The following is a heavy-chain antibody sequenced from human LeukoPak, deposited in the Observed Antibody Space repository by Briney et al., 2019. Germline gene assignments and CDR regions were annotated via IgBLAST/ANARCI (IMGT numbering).Heavy chain of an antibody. CDR3: ARRFCSSVSCYDDDAFDV. Sequence: ASVKVSCKASGHTFVSYGISWVRQAPGQGLEWMGWISGYNGKINYAQKFQGRVTMTTDTSTSTAYLELRSPTSEDTAVYYCARRFCSSVSCYDDDAFDVWGQGTLVTVSS. J-gene: IGHJ3*01. CDR1: GHTFVSYG. V-gene: IGHV1-18*01. D-gene: IGHD2-2*01. CDR2: ISGYNGKI.